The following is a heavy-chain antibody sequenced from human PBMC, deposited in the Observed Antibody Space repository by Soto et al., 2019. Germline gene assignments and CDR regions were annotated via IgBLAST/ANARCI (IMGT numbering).Heavy chain of an antibody. V-gene: IGHV5-51*01. CDR3: ARGARYCSSTSCYAGLYYMDV. CDR1: GYSFTSYW. CDR2: IYPGDSDT. J-gene: IGHJ6*03. D-gene: IGHD2-2*01. Sequence: GESLKISCKGSGYSFTSYWIGWVRQMPGKGLEWMGIIYPGDSDTRYSPSFQGQVTISADKSISTAYLQWSSLKASDTAMYYCARGARYCSSTSCYAGLYYMDVWGKGTTVTVSS.